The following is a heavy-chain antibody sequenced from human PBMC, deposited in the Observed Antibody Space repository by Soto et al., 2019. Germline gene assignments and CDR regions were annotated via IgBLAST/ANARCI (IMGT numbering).Heavy chain of an antibody. J-gene: IGHJ4*02. D-gene: IGHD1-1*01. CDR1: GYTFTSYG. CDR3: ARGRYGDY. V-gene: IGHV1-18*01. CDR2: ISAHNGNT. Sequence: QVHLVQSGAEVKKPGASVKVSCKGSGYTFTSYGITWVRQAPGQGLEWMGWISAHNGNTNYAQKLQGRVTVTTDTATSTAYMDLRSLKSDDTAVYYCARGRYGDYWGQGALVTVSS.